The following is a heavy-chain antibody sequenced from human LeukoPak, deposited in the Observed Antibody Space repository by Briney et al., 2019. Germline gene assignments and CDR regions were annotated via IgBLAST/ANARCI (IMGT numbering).Heavy chain of an antibody. J-gene: IGHJ5*02. CDR3: ATRNYDILTGDRGPFDP. CDR1: GGSISSGGYS. Sequence: SQTLSLTCAVSGGSISSGGYSWSWIRQPPGKGLEWIGYIYHSGSTYYNPSLKSRVTISVDRSKNQFSLKLSSVTAADTAVYYCATRNYDILTGDRGPFDPWGQGTLVTVSS. CDR2: IYHSGST. D-gene: IGHD3-9*01. V-gene: IGHV4-30-2*01.